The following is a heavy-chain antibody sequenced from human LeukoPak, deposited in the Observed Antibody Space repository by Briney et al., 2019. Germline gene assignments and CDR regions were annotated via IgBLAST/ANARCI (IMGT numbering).Heavy chain of an antibody. Sequence: SETLSLTCTVSGGSISSSSYYWGWIRQPPGKGLEWIGSIYYSGSTYYNPSLKSRVTISVDTSKNQFSLKLSSVTAADTAVYYCAREGSYSSGWYEVPYYYYMDLWGKGTTVTVSS. D-gene: IGHD6-19*01. V-gene: IGHV4-39*07. CDR2: IYYSGST. J-gene: IGHJ6*03. CDR3: AREGSYSSGWYEVPYYYYMDL. CDR1: GGSISSSSYY.